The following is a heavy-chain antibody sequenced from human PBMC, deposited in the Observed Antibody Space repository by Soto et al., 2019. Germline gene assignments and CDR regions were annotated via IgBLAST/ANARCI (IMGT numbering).Heavy chain of an antibody. J-gene: IGHJ4*02. CDR3: VRHWRGRDGYLEQ. D-gene: IGHD3-3*01. Sequence: QLQLQESGPGLVKPSETLSLTCTVSGGSISSSSYYWGWIRQPPGKGLEWIWSIYYSGSTYYNPSLQIRLTISVDTSKNHFSLKLSSVIVADTAVYYCVRHWRGRDGYLEQWGQGTLVTVSS. CDR1: GGSISSSSYY. CDR2: IYYSGST. V-gene: IGHV4-39*01.